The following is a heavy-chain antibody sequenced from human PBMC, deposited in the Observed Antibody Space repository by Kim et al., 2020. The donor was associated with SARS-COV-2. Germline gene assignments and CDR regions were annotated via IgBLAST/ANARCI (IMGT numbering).Heavy chain of an antibody. D-gene: IGHD3-10*01. Sequence: GGSLRLSCAASGFTFSSYWMHWVRQAPGKGLVWVSRINSDGSSTSYADSVKGRFTISRDNAKNTLYLQMNSLRAEDTAVYYCARVSGTMVFDYWGQGALVTVSS. J-gene: IGHJ4*02. CDR3: ARVSGTMVFDY. CDR1: GFTFSSYW. CDR2: INSDGSST. V-gene: IGHV3-74*01.